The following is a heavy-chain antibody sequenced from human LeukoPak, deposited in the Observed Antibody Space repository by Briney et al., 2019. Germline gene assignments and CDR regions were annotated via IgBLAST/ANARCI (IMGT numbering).Heavy chain of an antibody. J-gene: IGHJ4*02. CDR2: INHSGST. CDR1: GGSFSGYY. CDR3: ARSRRGYSGYGVFYFDY. D-gene: IGHD5-12*01. Sequence: SETLSLTCAVYGGSFSGYYWSWIRQPPGKGLEWIGEINHSGSTNYNPSLKSRATISVDTSKNQFSLKLSSVTAADTAVYYCARSRRGYSGYGVFYFDYWGQGTLVTVSS. V-gene: IGHV4-34*01.